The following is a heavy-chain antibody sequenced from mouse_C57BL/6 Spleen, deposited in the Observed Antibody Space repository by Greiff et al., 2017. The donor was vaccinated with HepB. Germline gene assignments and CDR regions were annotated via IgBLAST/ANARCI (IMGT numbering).Heavy chain of an antibody. Sequence: VKLQESGAELVKPGASVKISCKASGYAFSSYWMNWVKQRPGKGLEWIGQIYPGDGDTNYNGKFKGKATLTADKSSSTAYMQLSSLTSEDSAVYFCARSESYYDAMDYWGQGTSVTVSS. CDR3: ARSESYYDAMDY. D-gene: IGHD2-12*01. J-gene: IGHJ4*01. CDR1: GYAFSSYW. V-gene: IGHV1-80*01. CDR2: IYPGDGDT.